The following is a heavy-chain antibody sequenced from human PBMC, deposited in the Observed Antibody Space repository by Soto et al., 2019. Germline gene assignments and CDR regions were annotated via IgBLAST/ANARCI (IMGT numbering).Heavy chain of an antibody. CDR2: ISSSSSYI. V-gene: IGHV3-21*01. CDR1: GFTFSSYS. D-gene: IGHD6-13*01. CDR3: ARDLHIAAAPPYYFDY. J-gene: IGHJ4*02. Sequence: GGSLRLSCAASGFTFSSYSMNWVRQAPGKGLEWVSSISSSSSYIYYADSVKGRFTISRDNAKNSLYPQMNSLRAEDTAVYYCARDLHIAAAPPYYFDYWGQGTLVTVSS.